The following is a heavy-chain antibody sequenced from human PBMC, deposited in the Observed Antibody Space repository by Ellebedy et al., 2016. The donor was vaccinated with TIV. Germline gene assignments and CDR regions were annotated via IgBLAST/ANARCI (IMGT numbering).Heavy chain of an antibody. J-gene: IGHJ6*02. D-gene: IGHD2-2*01. CDR3: TRATDITVLPAFSGLDV. CDR1: GFTFTTYS. Sequence: PGGSLRLSCTASGFTFTTYSMNWVRQAPGKGLEWVSSISSSSDSIFYADSVKGRFTISRDNAKNSLYLQMNSLRAEDTAVYYCTRATDITVLPAFSGLDVWGQGTTVTVSS. CDR2: ISSSSDSI. V-gene: IGHV3-21*01.